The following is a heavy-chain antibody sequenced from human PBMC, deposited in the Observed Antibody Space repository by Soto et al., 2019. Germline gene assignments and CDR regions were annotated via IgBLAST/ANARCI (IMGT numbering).Heavy chain of an antibody. CDR3: ARGSGIETDYYYYYYMDV. V-gene: IGHV4-59*01. CDR2: IYYSGST. CDR1: GGSISSYY. J-gene: IGHJ6*03. Sequence: PSETLSLTCTVSGGSISSYYWSWIRQPPGKGLEWIGYIYYSGSTNYNPSLKSRVTISVDTSKNQFSLKLSSVTAADTAVYYCARGSGIETDYYYYYYMDVWGKGTTVTVSS. D-gene: IGHD3-10*01.